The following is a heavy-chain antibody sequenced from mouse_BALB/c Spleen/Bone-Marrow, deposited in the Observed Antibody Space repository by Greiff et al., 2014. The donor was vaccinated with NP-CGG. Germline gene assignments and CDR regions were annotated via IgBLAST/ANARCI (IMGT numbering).Heavy chain of an antibody. V-gene: IGHV14-1*02. D-gene: IGHD1-1*01. J-gene: IGHJ2*01. CDR1: GFNIKDYY. CDR2: IDPENGNT. CDR3: ARRYGSSFDY. Sequence: VQLQQSGAELVRPGALVKLSCKASGFNIKDYYMHWVIQRPEQGLEWIGWIDPENGNTIYDPKFQGKASITAGTSSNTAYLQLSSLTSEDTAVYYCARRYGSSFDYWGQGTTLTVSS.